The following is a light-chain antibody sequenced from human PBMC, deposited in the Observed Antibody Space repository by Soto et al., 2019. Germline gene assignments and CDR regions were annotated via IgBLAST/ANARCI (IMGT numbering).Light chain of an antibody. J-gene: IGKJ1*01. CDR1: QSIRSY. CDR2: AAS. V-gene: IGKV1-39*01. Sequence: RASQSIRSYLNWYQQKPGKAPKLLIYAASSLQSGVPSRFSVCKSGTEFNLGLRCLQSYYFAISYYEHSYRSPRTVGEGTKVDNK. CDR3: EHSYRSPRT.